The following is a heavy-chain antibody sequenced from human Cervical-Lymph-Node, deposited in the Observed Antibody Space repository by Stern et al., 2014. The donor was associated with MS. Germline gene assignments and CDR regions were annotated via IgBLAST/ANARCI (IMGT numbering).Heavy chain of an antibody. CDR3: AKDFPGGVPAARSHGMDV. CDR2: ISYDGSNK. Sequence: VQLLESGGGVVQPGRSLRLSCAASGFTFSSYGMHWVRQAPGKGLEWVAVISYDGSNKYYADSVKGRFTISRDNSKNTLYLQMNSLRAEDTAVYYCAKDFPGGVPAARSHGMDVWGQGTTVTVSS. J-gene: IGHJ6*02. D-gene: IGHD2-2*01. CDR1: GFTFSSYG. V-gene: IGHV3-30*18.